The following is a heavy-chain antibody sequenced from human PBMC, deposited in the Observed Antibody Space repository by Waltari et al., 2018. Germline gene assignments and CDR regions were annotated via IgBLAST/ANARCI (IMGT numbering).Heavy chain of an antibody. CDR1: GGSFGTYF. CDR3: ARVVLDRNDAFDI. J-gene: IGHJ3*02. D-gene: IGHD2-15*01. Sequence: QVELQQWGAGFLKTSETLSLTCAVYGGSFGTYFWSWIRQPPGKGLEWIGEINHSGSTPYTPPLKSRVTISADTSKNHFSLKLSSVTAADTAVYYCARVVLDRNDAFDIWGQGTAVTISS. CDR2: INHSGST. V-gene: IGHV4-34*01.